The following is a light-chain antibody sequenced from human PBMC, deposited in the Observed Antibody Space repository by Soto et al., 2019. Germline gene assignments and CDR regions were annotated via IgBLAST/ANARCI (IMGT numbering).Light chain of an antibody. Sequence: QSVLTQPDSVSGSPGQSITISCTGTSSDVGGYNYVSWYQQHPGKVPKLMIYEVSNRPSGVVNRFSGSKSGNTASLTISGLQAEDEADYYCSSFTSSSTQVFGTGTKLTVL. J-gene: IGLJ1*01. CDR2: EVS. CDR1: SSDVGGYNY. CDR3: SSFTSSSTQV. V-gene: IGLV2-14*01.